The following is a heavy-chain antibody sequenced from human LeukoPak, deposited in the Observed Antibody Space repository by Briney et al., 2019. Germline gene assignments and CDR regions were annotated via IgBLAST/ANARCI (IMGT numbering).Heavy chain of an antibody. CDR1: GYTFTSYY. Sequence: ASVKVSCKASGYTFTSYYMHWVRQAPGQGLEWMGLINPSGGSTSYAQKFQGRVTMTRNTSISTAYMELSSLRSEDTAVYYCARDMVRREPDYWGQGTLVTVSS. V-gene: IGHV1-46*01. D-gene: IGHD3-10*01. CDR3: ARDMVRREPDY. CDR2: INPSGGST. J-gene: IGHJ4*02.